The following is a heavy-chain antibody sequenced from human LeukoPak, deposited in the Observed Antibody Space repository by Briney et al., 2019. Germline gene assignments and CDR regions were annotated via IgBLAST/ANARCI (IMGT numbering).Heavy chain of an antibody. CDR3: ATAKPGDIVVVPAAMPFDY. Sequence: ASVKVSCKASGYTFTSYGISWVRQAPGQGLEWMGWISAYNGNTNYAQKLQGRVTMTTDTSTSTAYMELRSLRSDDTAVYYCATAKPGDIVVVPAAMPFDYWGQGTLVTVSS. J-gene: IGHJ4*02. D-gene: IGHD2-2*01. V-gene: IGHV1-18*01. CDR2: ISAYNGNT. CDR1: GYTFTSYG.